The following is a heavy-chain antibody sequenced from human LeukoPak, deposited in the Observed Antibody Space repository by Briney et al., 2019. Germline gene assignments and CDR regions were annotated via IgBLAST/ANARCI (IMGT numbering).Heavy chain of an antibody. CDR1: GFTFSSYA. V-gene: IGHV3-30*04. D-gene: IGHD3-16*01. J-gene: IGHJ4*02. CDR2: ISYDGSNK. CDR3: ARDLGDGYPKGGFDY. Sequence: GGSLRLSCAASGFTFSSYAMHWVRQAPGKGLEWVAVISYDGSNKYYADSVKGRFTISRDNAKNSLYLQMNSLRAEDTAVYYCARDLGDGYPKGGFDYWGQGTLVTVSS.